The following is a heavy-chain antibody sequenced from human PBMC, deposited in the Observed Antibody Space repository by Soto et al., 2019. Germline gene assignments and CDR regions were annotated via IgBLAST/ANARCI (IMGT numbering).Heavy chain of an antibody. J-gene: IGHJ5*02. CDR2: INPNSGGT. V-gene: IGHV1-2*04. CDR1: GYTFTGYY. CDR3: ARARTSNAKFWFDP. D-gene: IGHD1-7*01. Sequence: QVQLVQSGAEVKKPGASVKVSCKASGYTFTGYYMHWVRQAPGQGLEWMGWINPNSGGTNYAQKLQGWVTMTSDTSISTAYMELSRLRSDDTAVYYCARARTSNAKFWFDPWGQGTLVTVSS.